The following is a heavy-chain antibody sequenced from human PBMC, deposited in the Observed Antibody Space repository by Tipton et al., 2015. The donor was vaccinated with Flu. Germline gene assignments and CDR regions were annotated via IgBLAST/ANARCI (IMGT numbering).Heavy chain of an antibody. J-gene: IGHJ4*02. CDR3: ATTTYYYGSGSHDY. D-gene: IGHD3-10*01. V-gene: IGHV4-38-2*01. CDR2: IHRAGNT. Sequence: TLSLTCSVSGASFGSGYYWGWIRQAPGKGLEWIANIHRAGNTYYNPSLKSRVTLSVDTSKNQFSLKLTSVTAADTAVYYCATTTYYYGSGSHDYWGQGTLVTVSS. CDR1: GASFGSGYY.